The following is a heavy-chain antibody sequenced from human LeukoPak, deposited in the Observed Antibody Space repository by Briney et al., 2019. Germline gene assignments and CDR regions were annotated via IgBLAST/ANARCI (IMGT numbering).Heavy chain of an antibody. J-gene: IGHJ4*02. CDR1: GGSISSSNW. CDR2: IYHSGST. CDR3: ARRSSSRRYFDWLRGTGAEPGELDY. Sequence: KTSETLSLTCAVSGGSISSSNWWSWVRQPPGKGLEWIGEIYHSGSTNYNPSLKSRVTISVDKSKNQFSLKLSSVTAADTAVYYCARRSSSRRYFDWLRGTGAEPGELDYWGQGTLVTVSS. D-gene: IGHD3-9*01. V-gene: IGHV4-4*02.